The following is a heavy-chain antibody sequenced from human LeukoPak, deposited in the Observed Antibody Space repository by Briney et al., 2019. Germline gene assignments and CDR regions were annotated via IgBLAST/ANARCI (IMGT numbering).Heavy chain of an antibody. V-gene: IGHV3-21*01. CDR3: ARHSDSSGIFDI. J-gene: IGHJ3*02. Sequence: PGGSLRLSCAASGFTFSSYSMNWVRQAPGKGLEWVSSISSSSSYIYYADSVKGRFTISRDNAKNSLYLQMNSLRAEDTAVYYCARHSDSSGIFDIWGQGTMVTVSS. CDR1: GFTFSSYS. CDR2: ISSSSSYI. D-gene: IGHD3-22*01.